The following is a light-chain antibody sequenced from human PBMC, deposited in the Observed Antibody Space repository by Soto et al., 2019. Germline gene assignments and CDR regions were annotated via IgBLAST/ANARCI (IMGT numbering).Light chain of an antibody. J-gene: IGKJ4*01. CDR3: QQSFLTPFT. CDR2: AAS. V-gene: IGKV1-39*01. CDR1: QTLDTY. Sequence: DIQMNQSPTSLSASVGDRVTITCRASQTLDTYLNWFQHRPGHGQKLLIFAASKLQTGVPSRFSGSGSGTEFTLTSSSLQPEDFATYYCQQSFLTPFTFGGWTRVEIK.